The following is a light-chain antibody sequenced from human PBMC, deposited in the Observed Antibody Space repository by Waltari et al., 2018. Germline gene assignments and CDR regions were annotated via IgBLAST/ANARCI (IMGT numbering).Light chain of an antibody. Sequence: DIQMTQSPSTLSAFVGDRVTITCRASQSIGDWLAWYQQKPGKAPNLLIYKASNLESGVPSRFSGSGSGTEFTLTISSLQPDDFATYYCQQYSSYNSFGQGTKLEIK. J-gene: IGKJ2*03. V-gene: IGKV1-5*03. CDR3: QQYSSYNS. CDR2: KAS. CDR1: QSIGDW.